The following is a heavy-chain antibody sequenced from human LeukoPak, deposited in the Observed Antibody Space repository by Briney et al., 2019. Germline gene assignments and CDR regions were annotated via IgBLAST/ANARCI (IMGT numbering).Heavy chain of an antibody. J-gene: IGHJ1*01. D-gene: IGHD6-19*01. CDR3: AKSATWYTQWLVLYFQH. CDR2: IIPIFGTA. Sequence: PGSSVKVTCKASGDTFSSYAISWVRQAPGQGLEWMGGIIPIFGTANYAQKFQGRVTITADESTSTAYMELSSLRSEDTAVYYCAKSATWYTQWLVLYFQHWGQGTLVTVSS. CDR1: GDTFSSYA. V-gene: IGHV1-69*01.